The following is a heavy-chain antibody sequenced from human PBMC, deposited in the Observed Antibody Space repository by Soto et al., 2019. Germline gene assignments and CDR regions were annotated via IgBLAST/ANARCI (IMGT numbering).Heavy chain of an antibody. V-gene: IGHV1-18*04. D-gene: IGHD6-19*01. J-gene: IGHJ6*02. CDR3: ARDSWGLAVPDYHYYAMDV. CDR2: ISVYSGST. CDR1: GYTFTSYG. Sequence: QVQLVQSGAEVKKPGASVRVSCEASGYTFTSYGISWVRQAPGQGLEWMGWISVYSGSTNYAQKLQGRVTMTTDRSTRAVYMELRSLRSDDTAVDYCARDSWGLAVPDYHYYAMDVCGQGTTVTVS.